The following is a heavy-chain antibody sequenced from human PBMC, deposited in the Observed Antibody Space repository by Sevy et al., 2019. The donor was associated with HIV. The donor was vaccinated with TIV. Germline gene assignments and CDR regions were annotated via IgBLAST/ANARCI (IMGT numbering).Heavy chain of an antibody. V-gene: IGHV3-49*04. J-gene: IGHJ3*02. CDR2: IRSKAYGGTT. Sequence: GGSLRLSCTASGFTFGDYAMSWVHQAPGKGLEWVGFIRSKAYGGTTEYAASVKGRFTISRDDSKSIAYLQMNSLKTEDTAVYYCTAPGSLDAFDIWGQGIMVTVSS. D-gene: IGHD1-26*01. CDR3: TAPGSLDAFDI. CDR1: GFTFGDYA.